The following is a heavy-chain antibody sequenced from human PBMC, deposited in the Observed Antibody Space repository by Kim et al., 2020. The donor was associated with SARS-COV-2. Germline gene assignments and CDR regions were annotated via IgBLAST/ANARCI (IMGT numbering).Heavy chain of an antibody. V-gene: IGHV4-59*08. J-gene: IGHJ4*02. Sequence: PPGKGLEWIGFIFYSGSTNYTPSLKSRVSISVDTSKHQFSLKLSSVTAADTAVYYCARLISTSGGYFDYWGQGTLVTVSS. CDR2: IFYSGST. D-gene: IGHD3-22*01. CDR3: ARLISTSGGYFDY.